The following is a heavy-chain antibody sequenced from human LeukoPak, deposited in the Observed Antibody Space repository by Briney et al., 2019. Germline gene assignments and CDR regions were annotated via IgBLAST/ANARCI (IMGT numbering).Heavy chain of an antibody. CDR3: ASGRWTDAFDI. CDR2: INPSGGST. Sequence: GASVKVSCKASGYTFTSYYMHWVRQAPGQGLEWMGIINPSGGSTSYAQKFQGRVTMTRDMSTSTVYMELSSLRSEDTAVYYCASGRWTDAFDIWGQGTMVTVSS. J-gene: IGHJ3*02. CDR1: GYTFTSYY. V-gene: IGHV1-46*01. D-gene: IGHD5-24*01.